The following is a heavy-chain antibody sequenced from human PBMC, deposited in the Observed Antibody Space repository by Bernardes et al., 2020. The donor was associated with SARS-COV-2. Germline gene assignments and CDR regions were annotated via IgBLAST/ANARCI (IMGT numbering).Heavy chain of an antibody. CDR2: INPDGSTT. V-gene: IGHV3-74*01. Sequence: GGSLRLSCAAPGFTLSSYWMPWVRQAPGKGLVWVSRINPDGSTTTYADSVKGRFTISRDNAKNTLYLQMNSLRAEDTAVYYCVRGPSGGYGRFDYWGQGALVTVSS. D-gene: IGHD5-12*01. J-gene: IGHJ4*02. CDR3: VRGPSGGYGRFDY. CDR1: GFTLSSYW.